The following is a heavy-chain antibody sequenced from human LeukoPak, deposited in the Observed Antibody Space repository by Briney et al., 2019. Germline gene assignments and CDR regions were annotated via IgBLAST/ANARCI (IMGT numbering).Heavy chain of an antibody. V-gene: IGHV4-34*01. CDR1: GGSFSGYY. J-gene: IGHJ4*02. CDR2: INHSGST. Sequence: PSETLSLTCAVYGGSFSGYYWSWIRQPPGKGLEWIGEINHSGSTNYNPSLKSRVTISVDTSKNQFSLKLSSVTAADTAVYYCARTRSSGWNYFDYWGQGTRVTVSS. D-gene: IGHD6-19*01. CDR3: ARTRSSGWNYFDY.